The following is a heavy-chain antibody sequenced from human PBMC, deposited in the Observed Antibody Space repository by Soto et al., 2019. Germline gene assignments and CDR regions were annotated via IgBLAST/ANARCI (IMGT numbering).Heavy chain of an antibody. J-gene: IGHJ4*02. CDR3: ARHIWYDDYVWGSYRSDFDY. D-gene: IGHD3-16*02. CDR1: GGSISSSSYY. CDR2: IYYSGST. Sequence: TSETPSLTCTVSGGSISSSSYYWGWIRQPPGKGLEWIGSIYYSGSTYYNPSLKSRVTISVDTSKNQFSLKLSSVTAADTAVYYCARHIWYDDYVWGSYRSDFDYWGQGTLVTVSS. V-gene: IGHV4-39*01.